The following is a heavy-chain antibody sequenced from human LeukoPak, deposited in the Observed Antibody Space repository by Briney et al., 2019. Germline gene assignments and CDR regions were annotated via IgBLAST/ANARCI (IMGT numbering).Heavy chain of an antibody. V-gene: IGHV1-2*02. Sequence: ASVKVSCKASGYTFTGYYMHWVRQAPGQGLEWMGWINPNSGGTNYAQKFQGRVTMTRDTSISTAYMELSRLRSDDTAVYYCARDKVVGCSWYAYYYGMDVWGQGTTVTVSS. CDR2: INPNSGGT. CDR1: GYTFTGYY. D-gene: IGHD6-13*01. CDR3: ARDKVVGCSWYAYYYGMDV. J-gene: IGHJ6*02.